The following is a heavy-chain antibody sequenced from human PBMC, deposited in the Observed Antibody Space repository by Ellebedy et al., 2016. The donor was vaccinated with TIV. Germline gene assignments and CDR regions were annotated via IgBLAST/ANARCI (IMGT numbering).Heavy chain of an antibody. CDR1: GFTFSSYG. D-gene: IGHD3-3*01. CDR3: ARGRFLEWLHFDY. CDR2: ISYDGSNK. V-gene: IGHV3-30*03. Sequence: GESLKISXAASGFTFSSYGMHWVRQAPGKGLEWVAVISYDGSNKYYADSVKGRFTISRDNSKNTLYLQMNSLRAEDTAVYYCARGRFLEWLHFDYWGQGTLVTVSS. J-gene: IGHJ4*02.